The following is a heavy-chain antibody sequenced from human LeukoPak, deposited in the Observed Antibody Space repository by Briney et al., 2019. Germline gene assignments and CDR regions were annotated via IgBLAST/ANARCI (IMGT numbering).Heavy chain of an antibody. J-gene: IGHJ4*02. V-gene: IGHV3-21*01. D-gene: IGHD1-1*01. CDR1: GFTFSSYS. CDR3: ARESTTEYFDY. Sequence: GGSLRLSCAASGFTFSSYSMNWVRQAPGKGLEWVSSISSSSYIYYAGSVKGRFTISRDNAKNSLYLQMNSLRAEDTAVYYCARESTTEYFDYWGQGTLVTVSS. CDR2: ISSSSYI.